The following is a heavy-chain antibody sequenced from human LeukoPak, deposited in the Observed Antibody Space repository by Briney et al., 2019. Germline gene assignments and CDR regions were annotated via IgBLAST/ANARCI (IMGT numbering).Heavy chain of an antibody. CDR2: INPNSGGT. Sequence: ASVKVSCKASGYTFTGHYMHWVRQAPGQGLEWMGWINPNSGGTKYAQKFQGRVTMTRDTSISTAYMEMSRLRSDDTAVYYCARDPGVTGFEYFQHWGQGTLVTVSS. CDR3: ARDPGVTGFEYFQH. J-gene: IGHJ1*01. V-gene: IGHV1-2*02. CDR1: GYTFTGHY. D-gene: IGHD3-9*01.